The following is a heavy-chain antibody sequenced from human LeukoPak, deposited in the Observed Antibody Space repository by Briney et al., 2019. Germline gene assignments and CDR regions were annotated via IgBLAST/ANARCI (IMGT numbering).Heavy chain of an antibody. V-gene: IGHV3-48*03. CDR3: ARGGCSGGSCPIFDY. Sequence: GRSLRLSCAASGFTFSSYELNWVRQAPGKGLEWVSYISGSGRTIYYADSVKGRFTISRDNAKNSLYLQMNSLRAEDTAVYYCARGGCSGGSCPIFDYWGQGTLVTVSS. CDR2: ISGSGRTI. D-gene: IGHD2-15*01. CDR1: GFTFSSYE. J-gene: IGHJ4*02.